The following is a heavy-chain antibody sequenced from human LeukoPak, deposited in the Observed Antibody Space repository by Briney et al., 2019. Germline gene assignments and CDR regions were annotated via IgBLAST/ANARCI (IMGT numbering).Heavy chain of an antibody. CDR2: IIPIFGTA. CDR1: GGTFSSYA. CDR3: ARDGRATVTRGWFDP. D-gene: IGHD4-17*01. J-gene: IGHJ5*02. Sequence: SVKVSCKASGGTFSSYAISWVRQAPGQGLEWMGGIIPIFGTANYAQKFQGRVTITADESTSTAYMELSSLRSEDTAVYYCARDGRATVTRGWFDPWGQGTLVTVSS. V-gene: IGHV1-69*13.